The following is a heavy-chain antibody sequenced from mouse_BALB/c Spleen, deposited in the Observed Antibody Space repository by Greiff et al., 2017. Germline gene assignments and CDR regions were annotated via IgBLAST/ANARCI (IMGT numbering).Heavy chain of an antibody. J-gene: IGHJ2*01. V-gene: IGHV5-12-1*01. Sequence: DVMLVESGGGLVKPGGSLKLSCAASGFAFSSYDMSWVRQTPEKRLEWVAYISSGGGSTYYPDTVKGRFTISRDNAKNTLYLQMSSLKSEDTAMYYCARLYYFDYWGQGTTLTVSS. CDR2: ISSGGGST. CDR1: GFAFSSYD. CDR3: ARLYYFDY.